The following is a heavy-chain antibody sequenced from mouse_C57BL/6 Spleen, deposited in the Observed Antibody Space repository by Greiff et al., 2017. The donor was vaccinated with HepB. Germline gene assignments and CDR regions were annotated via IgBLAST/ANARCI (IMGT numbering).Heavy chain of an antibody. CDR2: INPSSGYT. CDR1: GYTFTSYT. Sequence: VQLQQSGAELARPGASEKMSCKASGYTFTSYTMHWVKQRPGQGLEWIGYINPSSGYTKYNQKFKDKATLTADKSSSTAYMQLSSLTSEDSAVYYCAREEEDGYYVTAWFAYWGQGTLVTVSA. V-gene: IGHV1-4*01. CDR3: AREEEDGYYVTAWFAY. D-gene: IGHD2-3*01. J-gene: IGHJ3*01.